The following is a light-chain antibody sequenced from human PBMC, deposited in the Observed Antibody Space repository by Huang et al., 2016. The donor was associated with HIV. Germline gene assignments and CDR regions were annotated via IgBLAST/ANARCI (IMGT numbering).Light chain of an antibody. Sequence: EIVLTQSPGTLSLSPGERATLSCRASQSVSSTYLAWYQQKPGQAPRLLIYGESNRATGSPDRFSGSGSGTDFTLTISRLEPEDSAVYYCQQYGSSLWTFGQGTKVEIK. CDR1: QSVSSTY. V-gene: IGKV3-20*01. CDR2: GES. CDR3: QQYGSSLWT. J-gene: IGKJ1*01.